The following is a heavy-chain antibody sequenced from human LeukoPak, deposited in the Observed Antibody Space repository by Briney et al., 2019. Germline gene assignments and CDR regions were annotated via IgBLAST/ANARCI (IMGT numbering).Heavy chain of an antibody. CDR3: AKDRVGSRAMVRALDY. Sequence: PGGSLRLSCAASGFTFDDYDMHWVRQAPGKGLEWVSLIKGDGGSTYYADSVKGRFTISRDNSKKSLYLQMNSLRTEDTAFYYCAKDRVGSRAMVRALDYWGQGTLVTVSS. CDR2: IKGDGGST. D-gene: IGHD3-10*01. J-gene: IGHJ4*02. V-gene: IGHV3-43*02. CDR1: GFTFDDYD.